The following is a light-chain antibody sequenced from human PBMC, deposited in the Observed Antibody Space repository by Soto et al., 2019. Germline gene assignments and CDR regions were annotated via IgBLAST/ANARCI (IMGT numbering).Light chain of an antibody. Sequence: QSVLLQTASVSGSPGQSITISCTGTSSDVGSYNYVSWYQHHPGKAPRLIIHASSNRPSGVPHRFSGSRSGNTASLTISGLQAEDEADYYCSSYTSGTTLYVFGTGTKVTVL. CDR1: SSDVGSYNY. V-gene: IGLV2-14*01. CDR3: SSYTSGTTLYV. CDR2: ASS. J-gene: IGLJ1*01.